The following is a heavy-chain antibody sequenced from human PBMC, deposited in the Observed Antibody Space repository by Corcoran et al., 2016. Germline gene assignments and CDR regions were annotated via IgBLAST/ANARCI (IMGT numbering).Heavy chain of an antibody. V-gene: IGHV3-48*04. CDR2: ISSSSTI. J-gene: IGHJ6*02. D-gene: IGHD3-10*01. CDR3: ARFSRGSGSSPYYYYGMDV. CDR1: GFTFSSYS. Sequence: EVQLVESGGGLVQPGGSLRLSCAASGFTFSSYSMNWVRQAPGKGLEWVSYISSSSTIYYADSVKGRFTISRDNAKNSLYLQMNSLRAEDTAVYYCARFSRGSGSSPYYYYGMDVWGQGTTVTVSS.